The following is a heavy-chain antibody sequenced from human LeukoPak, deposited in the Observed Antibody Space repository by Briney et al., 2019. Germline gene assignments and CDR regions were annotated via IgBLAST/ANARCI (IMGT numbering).Heavy chain of an antibody. J-gene: IGHJ4*02. CDR1: GYTFTSYV. CDR3: ARDGHYYDSSGYSKFDY. V-gene: IGHV1-8*03. CDR2: MNPNSGIK. Sequence: AGVKVSCKASGYTFTSYVINWVRQATGQGPEWMGWMNPNSGIKPYAQKFQGRVTITRNTSISTAYMELSSLRSEDTAVYYCARDGHYYDSSGYSKFDYWGQGTLVTVSS. D-gene: IGHD3-22*01.